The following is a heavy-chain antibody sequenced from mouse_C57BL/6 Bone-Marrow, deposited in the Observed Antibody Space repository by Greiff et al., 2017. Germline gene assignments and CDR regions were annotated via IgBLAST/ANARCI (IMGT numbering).Heavy chain of an antibody. J-gene: IGHJ3*01. V-gene: IGHV1-39*01. CDR2: INPNYGTT. CDR1: GYSFTDYN. Sequence: VQLKESGPELVKPGASVKISCKASGYSFTDYNMNWVKQSNGKSLEWIGVINPNYGTTSYNQKFKGKATLTVDQSSSTAYMQLNSLTSEDSAVYYFARWGYGSSYEGFAYWGQGTLVTVSA. CDR3: ARWGYGSSYEGFAY. D-gene: IGHD1-1*01.